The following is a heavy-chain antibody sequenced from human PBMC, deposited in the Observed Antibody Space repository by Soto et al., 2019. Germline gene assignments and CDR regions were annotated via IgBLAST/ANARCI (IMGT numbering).Heavy chain of an antibody. CDR1: GGSISSYY. CDR3: ARGRRFLEWSQRGIYMDV. Sequence: SETLSLTCTVSGGSISSYYWSWIRQPPGKGLEWIGYIYYSGSTNYNPSLKSRVTISVDTSKNQFSPKLSSVTAADTAVYYCARGRRFLEWSQRGIYMDVWGKGTTVTVSS. CDR2: IYYSGST. V-gene: IGHV4-59*12. D-gene: IGHD3-3*01. J-gene: IGHJ6*03.